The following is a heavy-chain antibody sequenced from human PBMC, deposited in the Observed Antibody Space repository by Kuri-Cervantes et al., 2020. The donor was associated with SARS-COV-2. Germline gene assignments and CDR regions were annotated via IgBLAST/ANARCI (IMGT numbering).Heavy chain of an antibody. V-gene: IGHV4-39*07. J-gene: IGHJ4*02. CDR3: ARDRPDRGAASIVVPAAILFDY. CDR2: IYYSGST. D-gene: IGHD2-2*02. CDR1: GGSISSSSYY. Sequence: SETLSLTCTVSGGSISSSSYYWGWIRQPPGKGLEWIGSIYYSGSTNYNPSLKSRVTISVDTSKNQFSLKLSSVTAADTAVYYCARDRPDRGAASIVVPAAILFDYWGQGTLVTVSS.